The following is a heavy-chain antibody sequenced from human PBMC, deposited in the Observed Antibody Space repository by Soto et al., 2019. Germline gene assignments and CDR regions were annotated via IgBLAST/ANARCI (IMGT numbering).Heavy chain of an antibody. Sequence: QVQLVQSGAEVKKPGSSVKVSCKASGGTFSSYAISWVRQAPGQGLEWMGGIIPIFGTANYAQKFQGRVTIAAVESTSKAYMGMSSLNSEDTAVYYCAGDMCYYDSGILFCYGMDAWGQGTTVTVSS. V-gene: IGHV1-69*01. CDR2: IIPIFGTA. J-gene: IGHJ6*02. CDR3: AGDMCYYDSGILFCYGMDA. D-gene: IGHD3-10*01. CDR1: GGTFSSYA.